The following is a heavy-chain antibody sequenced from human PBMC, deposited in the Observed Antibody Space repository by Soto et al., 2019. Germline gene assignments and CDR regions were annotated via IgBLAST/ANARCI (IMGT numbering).Heavy chain of an antibody. CDR3: ARDGWAHYYATSAYSF. J-gene: IGHJ6*02. Sequence: PSETLSLTCTVSGGSVSSGSYYWSWIRQPPGKGLEWIGYIYYSGSTNYNPALKSRVTISVDTSKNQFSLKLSSVTAADTAVYYCARDGWAHYYATSAYSFCGQGTTVTVSS. V-gene: IGHV4-61*01. CDR1: GGSVSSGSYY. D-gene: IGHD3-22*01. CDR2: IYYSGST.